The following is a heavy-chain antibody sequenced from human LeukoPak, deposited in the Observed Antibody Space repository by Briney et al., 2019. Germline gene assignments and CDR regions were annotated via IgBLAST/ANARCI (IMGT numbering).Heavy chain of an antibody. CDR1: GFTFSSYG. V-gene: IGHV3-30*18. D-gene: IGHD3-10*01. CDR3: AKEHREKSSREYDF. Sequence: GGSLRLSCVASGFTFSSYGMQWVRQAPGKGLEWVAVISHDGTVQYYADSVKGRFTISRDTSKSSLYLQMNSLRPEDTAVYFCAKEHREKSSREYDFWGQGTLVTVSS. CDR2: ISHDGTVQ. J-gene: IGHJ4*02.